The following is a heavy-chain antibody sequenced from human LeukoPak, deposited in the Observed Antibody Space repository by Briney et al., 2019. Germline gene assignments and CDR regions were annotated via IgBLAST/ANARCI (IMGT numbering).Heavy chain of an antibody. Sequence: GASVKVSCKASGYTFTGYYMHWVRQAPGQGLEWMGWINPNSGGTNYAQKFQGRVTMTRDTSISTAYMELSRLRSDDTAVYYCARWAGWLRNNDAFDIWGQGTMVTVSS. CDR3: ARWAGWLRNNDAFDI. D-gene: IGHD5-12*01. J-gene: IGHJ3*02. V-gene: IGHV1-2*02. CDR1: GYTFTGYY. CDR2: INPNSGGT.